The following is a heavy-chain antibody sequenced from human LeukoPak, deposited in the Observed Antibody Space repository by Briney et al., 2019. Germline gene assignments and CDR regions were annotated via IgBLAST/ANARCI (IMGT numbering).Heavy chain of an antibody. J-gene: IGHJ4*02. D-gene: IGHD6-19*01. V-gene: IGHV3-21*01. CDR2: ISSSSSYI. Sequence: GGSLRLSCAASGFTFSSYSMNWVRQAPGKGLEWVSSISSSSSYIYYADSVKGRFTISRDNAKSSLYLQMNSLRAEDTAVYYCARVVVGSGCDYWGQGTLVTVSS. CDR1: GFTFSSYS. CDR3: ARVVVGSGCDY.